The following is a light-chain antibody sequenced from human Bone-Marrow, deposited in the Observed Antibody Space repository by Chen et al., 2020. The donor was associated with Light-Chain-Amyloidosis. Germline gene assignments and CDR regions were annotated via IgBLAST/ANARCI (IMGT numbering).Light chain of an antibody. V-gene: IGLV2-14*01. CDR2: EVT. CDR1: SSDGGGDNH. Sequence: QSVMTQPASVSGSPGQSFPISCTGTSSDGGGDNHVSWYQQHPDKAPKLMIYEVTNRPSWVPDRFSGSKSDNTASLTISGLQTEDEADYFCSSYTITNTLVFGSGTRVTVL. CDR3: SSYTITNTLV. J-gene: IGLJ1*01.